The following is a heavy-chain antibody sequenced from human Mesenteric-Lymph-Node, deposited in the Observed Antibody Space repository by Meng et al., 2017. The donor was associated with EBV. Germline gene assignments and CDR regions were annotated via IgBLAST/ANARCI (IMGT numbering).Heavy chain of an antibody. CDR1: GYPFTSSA. V-gene: IGHV7-4-1*02. CDR2: IHTNTGNP. D-gene: IGHD3-10*01. J-gene: IGHJ4*02. CDR3: AKYRGYGSGRVCDN. Sequence: QVQLVQSGPELKKPXXSGKASCKASGYPFTSSAINWVRQAPGQGLEWMGWIHTNTGNPTYAQGFTGRFVFSLDTSVSTAYLQISNLKAEDTALYYCAKYRGYGSGRVCDNWGQGTLVTVSS.